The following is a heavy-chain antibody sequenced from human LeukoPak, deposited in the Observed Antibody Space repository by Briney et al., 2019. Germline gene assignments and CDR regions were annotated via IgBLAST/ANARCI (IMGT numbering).Heavy chain of an antibody. V-gene: IGHV5-51*01. CDR3: ARIRGIAVAGTRWFDP. Sequence: GESLKISCKGSGYSFTSYWIGWVRQMPGKGLEWMGIIYPGDSDTRYSPSFQGQVTISADKSISTAYLQWSSLKASDTAMYYCARIRGIAVAGTRWFDPWGQGTLVTVSS. CDR2: IYPGDSDT. CDR1: GYSFTSYW. J-gene: IGHJ5*02. D-gene: IGHD6-19*01.